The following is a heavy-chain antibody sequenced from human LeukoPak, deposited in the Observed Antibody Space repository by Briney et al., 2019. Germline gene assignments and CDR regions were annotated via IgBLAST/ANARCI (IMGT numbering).Heavy chain of an antibody. V-gene: IGHV3-53*01. Sequence: PGGSLRLSCAASGFTVSSNYMSWVRQAPGKGLEWVSIIYIGGSTFYADSVKGRFTISRDNSKNTLYLQMNSLRAEDTAVYYCARGGSYLSAFDIWGQGTMVTVSS. D-gene: IGHD1-26*01. J-gene: IGHJ3*02. CDR1: GFTVSSNY. CDR2: IYIGGST. CDR3: ARGGSYLSAFDI.